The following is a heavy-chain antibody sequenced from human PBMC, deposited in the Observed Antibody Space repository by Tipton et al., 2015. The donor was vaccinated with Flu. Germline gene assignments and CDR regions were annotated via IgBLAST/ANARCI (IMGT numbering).Heavy chain of an antibody. J-gene: IGHJ3*02. Sequence: QLVQSGAEMKKPGESLRISCQGSGYTFTDYWIGWVRQMPGKGLEWMGIIYPGDSEIKYSPSFQGQVTISADKSINTAYLQWSILQASDSAVYYCARSHFNGWSTAFDIWGQGTKVTVSS. CDR2: IYPGDSEI. CDR3: ARSHFNGWSTAFDI. D-gene: IGHD6-19*01. CDR1: GYTFTDYW. V-gene: IGHV5-51*01.